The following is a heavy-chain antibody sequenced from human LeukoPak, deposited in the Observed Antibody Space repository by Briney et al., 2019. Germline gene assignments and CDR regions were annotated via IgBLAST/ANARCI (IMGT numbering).Heavy chain of an antibody. CDR1: GFPFSSYA. Sequence: GGSLRLSCAASGFPFSSYAMSWVRQAPGKGLEWVSAISGSGGSTYYADSVKGRFTISRDNAKNSLYLQMNSLRAEDTAVYYCARDSNWSPDYWGQGTLVTVSS. CDR2: ISGSGGST. D-gene: IGHD1-1*01. CDR3: ARDSNWSPDY. J-gene: IGHJ4*02. V-gene: IGHV3-23*01.